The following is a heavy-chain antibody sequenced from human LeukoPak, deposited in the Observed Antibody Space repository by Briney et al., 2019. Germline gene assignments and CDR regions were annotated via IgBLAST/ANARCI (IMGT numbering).Heavy chain of an antibody. V-gene: IGHV1-2*02. D-gene: IGHD4-11*01. J-gene: IGHJ4*02. CDR2: INPSSGDT. CDR3: ARSPDYSRFDY. Sequence: ASVKVSCKASGYTFTSYGISWVRQAPGQGLEWMGWINPSSGDTIYAQKFQGRVTMTRHTSTNTAYMELSRLRSDDTAVYHCARSPDYSRFDYWGQGTLVTVSS. CDR1: GYTFTSYG.